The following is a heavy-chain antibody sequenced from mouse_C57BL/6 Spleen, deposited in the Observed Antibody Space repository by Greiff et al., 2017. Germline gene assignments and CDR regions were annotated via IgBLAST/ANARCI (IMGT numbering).Heavy chain of an antibody. J-gene: IGHJ3*01. Sequence: QVTLKVSGPGILQSSQTLSMTCSFSGFSLSTSGMGVSWISQPSGKGLEWLAHIYWDDAKRYNPSLKSRLTISKDTSRNQVFLKITSVDTADTAXYYCARIGDYYGSSPFAYWGQGTLVTVSA. V-gene: IGHV8-12*01. CDR3: ARIGDYYGSSPFAY. CDR1: GFSLSTSGMG. D-gene: IGHD1-1*01. CDR2: IYWDDAK.